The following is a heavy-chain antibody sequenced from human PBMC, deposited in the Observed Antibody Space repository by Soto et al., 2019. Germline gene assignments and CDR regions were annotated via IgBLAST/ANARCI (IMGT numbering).Heavy chain of an antibody. Sequence: GAAVKVSCKASGYTISDYYLHWVRQAPGQGLEWMGWINPTSGDTNYAQKFQGRVTMTRDTSTNTAYMDLSSLRSDDTALYYCARQGSSDYTSIAYWAQGTLVTVS. CDR1: GYTISDYY. J-gene: IGHJ4*02. CDR3: ARQGSSDYTSIAY. D-gene: IGHD4-17*01. CDR2: INPTSGDT. V-gene: IGHV1-2*02.